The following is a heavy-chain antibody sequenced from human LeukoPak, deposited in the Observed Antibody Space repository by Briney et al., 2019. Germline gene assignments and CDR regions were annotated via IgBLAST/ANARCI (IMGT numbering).Heavy chain of an antibody. J-gene: IGHJ6*02. D-gene: IGHD6-13*01. CDR1: GFTFDDYV. V-gene: IGHV3-43*02. CDR2: ISGDDGST. CDR3: AKDIGYSRYYGMDV. Sequence: GGSLRLSCAASGFTFDDYVMHWVRQAPGKGLEWVSLISGDDGSTYYADSVKGRFTISRDNSKNSLYLQMNSLRTEDTALYYCAKDIGYSRYYGMDVWGQGTTVTVSS.